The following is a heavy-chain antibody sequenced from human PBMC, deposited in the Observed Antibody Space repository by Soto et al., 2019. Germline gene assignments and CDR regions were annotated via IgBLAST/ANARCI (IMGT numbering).Heavy chain of an antibody. CDR1: GFNFSSYS. CDR2: ISSSSSYI. J-gene: IGHJ6*02. CDR3: ARDQGNQGYGMDV. D-gene: IGHD2-2*01. V-gene: IGHV3-21*01. Sequence: PWGSLVLSCAASGFNFSSYSMNWVRQAPGKGLEWVSSISSSSSYIYYADSVKGRFTISRDNAKNSLYLQMNSLSAEDTAVYYCARDQGNQGYGMDVWGQGTTVTVSS.